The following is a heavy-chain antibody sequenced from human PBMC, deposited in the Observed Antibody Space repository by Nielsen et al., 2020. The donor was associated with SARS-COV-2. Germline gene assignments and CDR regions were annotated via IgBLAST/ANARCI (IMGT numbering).Heavy chain of an antibody. D-gene: IGHD4-23*01. CDR2: INPNSGGT. CDR3: ARGHGYGGNYYYGMDV. CDR1: GYTFTGYY. V-gene: IGHV1-2*06. J-gene: IGHJ6*02. Sequence: ASVKVSCKASGYTFTGYYMHWVRQAPGQGLEWMGRINPNSGGTNYAQKFQGRVTMTRDTSISTAYMELSRLRSDDTAVYYCARGHGYGGNYYYGMDVWGQGTTVTVSS.